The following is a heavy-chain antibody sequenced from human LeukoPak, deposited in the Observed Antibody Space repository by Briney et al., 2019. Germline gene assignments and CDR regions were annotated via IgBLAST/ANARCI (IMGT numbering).Heavy chain of an antibody. V-gene: IGHV3-48*03. CDR3: ARGGVYSYGTFDY. CDR2: ISSSGSTI. J-gene: IGHJ4*02. CDR1: RFTFSSYE. D-gene: IGHD5-18*01. Sequence: GGSLRLSCVASRFTFSSYEMNWVRQAPGKGLEWVSYISSSGSTIYYADSVKGRFTISRDNAKNTLYLQMNSLTAEDTAVYYCARGGVYSYGTFDYWGQGTLVTVSS.